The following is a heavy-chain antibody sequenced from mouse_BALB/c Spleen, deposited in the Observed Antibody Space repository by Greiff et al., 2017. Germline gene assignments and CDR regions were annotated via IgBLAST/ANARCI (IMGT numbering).Heavy chain of an antibody. CDR1: GFNIKDTY. J-gene: IGHJ2*01. CDR3: ASGLRDY. D-gene: IGHD3-1*01. CDR2: IDPANGNT. Sequence: EVKLMESGAELVKPGASVKLSCTASGFNIKDTYMHWVKQRPEQGLEWIGRIDPANGNTKYDPKFQGKATITADTSSNTAYLQLSSLTSEDTAVYYCASGLRDYWGQGTTLTVSS. V-gene: IGHV14-3*02.